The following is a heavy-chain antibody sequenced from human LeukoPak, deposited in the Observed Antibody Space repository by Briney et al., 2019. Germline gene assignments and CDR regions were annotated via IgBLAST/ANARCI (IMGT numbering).Heavy chain of an antibody. CDR1: GGSFNGYY. CDR3: ARGRELWLVNYYYMDV. D-gene: IGHD5-18*01. J-gene: IGHJ6*03. CDR2: INHSGST. V-gene: IGHV4-34*01. Sequence: SETLSLTCAVYGGSFNGYYWSWIRQPPGKGLEWIGEINHSGSTKYNASLKSRVTISVDTSKNQFSLKLSSVTAADTAVYYCARGRELWLVNYYYMDVWGKGTTVTVSS.